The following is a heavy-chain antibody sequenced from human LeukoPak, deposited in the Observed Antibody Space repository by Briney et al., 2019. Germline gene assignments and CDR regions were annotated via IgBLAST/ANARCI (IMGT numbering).Heavy chain of an antibody. CDR1: GGSISSHH. Sequence: PSETLSLTCSVSGGSISSHHWGWIRQPPGKGLEWVGYIYYSGNTNYNPSLKSQVTISVDTSKNQFSLTLSSVTAADTAVYYCTREVSGTGADYWGQGTLVTVSS. CDR3: TREVSGTGADY. V-gene: IGHV4-59*11. J-gene: IGHJ4*02. D-gene: IGHD5/OR15-5a*01. CDR2: IYYSGNT.